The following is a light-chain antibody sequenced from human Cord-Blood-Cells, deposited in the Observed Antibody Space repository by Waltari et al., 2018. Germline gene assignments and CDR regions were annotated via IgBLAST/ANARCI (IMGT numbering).Light chain of an antibody. CDR1: QSVLYSSNNKNY. CDR3: QQYYSTPLT. CDR2: WAS. V-gene: IGKV4-1*01. J-gene: IGKJ3*01. Sequence: DIVMTQSPDSLAVSRGERATINCKSSQSVLYSSNNKNYLAWYQQKPGQPPKLLIYWASTRESGVPDRFSGSGSGTDFTLTISSLQAEDVAVYYCQQYYSTPLTFGPGTKVDIK.